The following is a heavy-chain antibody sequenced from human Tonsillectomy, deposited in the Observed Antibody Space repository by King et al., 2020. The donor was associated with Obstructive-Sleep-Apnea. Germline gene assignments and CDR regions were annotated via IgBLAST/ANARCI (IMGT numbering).Heavy chain of an antibody. CDR1: GGSISSYY. V-gene: IGHV4-59*08. CDR2: MSDSGST. J-gene: IGHJ2*01. Sequence: VQLQESGPGLVRPSETLSLTCTVSGGSISSYYWSWLRQPPGKGLEWIGYMSDSGSTKYNPSLKSRVTIAVDTSKNQFSLKLNSVTAADTAVYYCAKQESYFGSGSYASYWYFDLWGRGTLVTVSS. D-gene: IGHD3-10*01. CDR3: AKQESYFGSGSYASYWYFDL.